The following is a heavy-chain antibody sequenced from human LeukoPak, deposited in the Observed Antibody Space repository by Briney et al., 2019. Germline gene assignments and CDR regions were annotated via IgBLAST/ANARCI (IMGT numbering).Heavy chain of an antibody. CDR1: GFTFSSYA. CDR2: ISSNGGST. J-gene: IGHJ4*02. CDR3: ARTMRDSSSYFYDD. D-gene: IGHD6-6*01. V-gene: IGHV3-64*01. Sequence: GGSLRLSCAASGFTFSSYAMHWVRQAPGKGLEYVSAISSNGGSTYYANPVKGRFTISRDNSKNTLYLQMGSLRAEDMAVYYCARTMRDSSSYFYDDWGQGTLVTVSS.